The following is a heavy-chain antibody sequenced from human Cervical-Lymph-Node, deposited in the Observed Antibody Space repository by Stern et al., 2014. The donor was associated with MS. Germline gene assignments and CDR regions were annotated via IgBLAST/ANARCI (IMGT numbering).Heavy chain of an antibody. D-gene: IGHD3-22*01. J-gene: IGHJ4*02. Sequence: VQLVESGGGVVQPGRSLRLSCEASGFIFSYYYMPWFRQAPGKGLGWVAMIGYDASDEYYADSVKGRFTISRDNFKNTLFLQMNSLRTEDTAVYYCARHRVTYSSASSNDYWGQGTRVTVSS. CDR1: GFIFSYYY. CDR2: IGYDASDE. V-gene: IGHV3-30*03. CDR3: ARHRVTYSSASSNDY.